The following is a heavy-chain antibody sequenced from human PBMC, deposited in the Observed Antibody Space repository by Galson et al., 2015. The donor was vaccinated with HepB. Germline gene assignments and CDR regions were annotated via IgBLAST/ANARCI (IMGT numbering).Heavy chain of an antibody. J-gene: IGHJ4*02. CDR3: ARGVPRNSLDY. D-gene: IGHD1-14*01. Sequence: SLRLSCAASGFTFSSYSMNWVRQAPGKGLEWVSYISSSSSTIYYADSVKGRFTISRDNAKNSLCLQMNSLRDEDTAVYYCARGVPRNSLDYWGQGTLVTVSS. CDR1: GFTFSSYS. CDR2: ISSSSSTI. V-gene: IGHV3-48*02.